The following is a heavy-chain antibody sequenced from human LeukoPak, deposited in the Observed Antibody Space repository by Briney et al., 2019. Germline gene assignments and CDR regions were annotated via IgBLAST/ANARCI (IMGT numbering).Heavy chain of an antibody. CDR2: ISGDGVSP. J-gene: IGHJ4*02. D-gene: IGHD4/OR15-4a*01. Sequence: TGGSLRLSCAASGFTFNNYALTWVRQTPGKGLECVSAISGDGVSPYYADSVRGRFTISRDNSKNTLYLQMNSLRVEDTAVYFCARDPGAFPYFFDCWSQGTLVTVSS. CDR3: ARDPGAFPYFFDC. V-gene: IGHV3-23*01. CDR1: GFTFNNYA.